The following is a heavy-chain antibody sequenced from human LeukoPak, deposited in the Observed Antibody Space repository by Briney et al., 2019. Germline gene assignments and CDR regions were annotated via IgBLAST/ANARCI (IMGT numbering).Heavy chain of an antibody. D-gene: IGHD5-24*01. CDR2: IIPILGTA. J-gene: IGHJ4*02. CDR3: ARDRRAGGYNTGPDY. Sequence: SVKVSCKASGGTFSNYAISWVRQAPGQGLQWMGGIIPILGTANYAQKFQARVTITADESTSTAYMELSSLRSEDTAVYYCARDRRAGGYNTGPDYWGQGTLVTVSS. V-gene: IGHV1-69*13. CDR1: GGTFSNYA.